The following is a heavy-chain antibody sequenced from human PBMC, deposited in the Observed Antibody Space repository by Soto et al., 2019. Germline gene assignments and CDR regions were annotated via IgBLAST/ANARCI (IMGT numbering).Heavy chain of an antibody. CDR1: GFAFNNYG. Sequence: GGSLSLSCTVSGFAFNNYGINWVRQAPGKGLEWVSSISKSDYTYYSDSVKGRFTISRDNAKNSVSLQMNTLRVEDTAVYYCAREDSIIIPAVSDFWGQGTLVTVSS. CDR3: AREDSIIIPAVSDF. J-gene: IGHJ4*02. D-gene: IGHD2-2*01. V-gene: IGHV3-21*01. CDR2: ISKSDYT.